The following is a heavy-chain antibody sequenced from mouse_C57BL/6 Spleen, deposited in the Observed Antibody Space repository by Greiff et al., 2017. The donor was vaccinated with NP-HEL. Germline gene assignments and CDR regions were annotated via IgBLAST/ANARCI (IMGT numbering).Heavy chain of an antibody. V-gene: IGHV5-9-1*02. CDR3: TRGDSSGLFDY. CDR2: ISSGGDYI. Sequence: EVKVVESGEGLVKPGGSLKLSCAASGFTFSSYAMSWVRQTPEKRLEWVAYISSGGDYIYYADTVKGRFTISRDNARNTLYLQMSSLKSEDTAMYYCTRGDSSGLFDYWGQGTTLTVSS. D-gene: IGHD3-2*02. CDR1: GFTFSSYA. J-gene: IGHJ2*01.